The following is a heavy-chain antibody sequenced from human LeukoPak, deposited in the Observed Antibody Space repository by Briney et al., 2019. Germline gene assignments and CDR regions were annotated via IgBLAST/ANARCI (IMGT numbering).Heavy chain of an antibody. Sequence: ASLKVSCKASGYTFTSYDMNWVRQATGQGLEWMGWMNPNGGNTGYAQNFQRRVTMTRNTSISTAYMELSSLRSEDTAVYYCASLGGYRIVGATTSDAFDIWGQGTMVTVSS. J-gene: IGHJ3*02. CDR3: ASLGGYRIVGATTSDAFDI. CDR2: MNPNGGNT. D-gene: IGHD1-26*01. V-gene: IGHV1-8*01. CDR1: GYTFTSYD.